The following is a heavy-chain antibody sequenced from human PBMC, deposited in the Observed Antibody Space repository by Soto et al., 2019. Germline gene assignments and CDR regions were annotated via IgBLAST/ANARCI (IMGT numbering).Heavy chain of an antibody. J-gene: IGHJ4*02. CDR3: AREPSRVSPGITYALLGPKYYFDY. CDR2: IYYSGST. CDR1: GGSINSYY. V-gene: IGHV4-59*01. Sequence: SETLSLTCTVSGGSINSYYWSWIRQPPGKGLEWIGHIYYSGSTNFNPSLKSRVTISVDTSKNQFSLNLSSVTAADTAVYYCAREPSRVSPGITYALLGPKYYFDYWGQGTLVTVSS. D-gene: IGHD1-7*01.